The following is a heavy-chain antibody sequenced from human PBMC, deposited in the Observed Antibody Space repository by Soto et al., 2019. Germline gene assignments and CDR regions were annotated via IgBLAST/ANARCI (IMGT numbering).Heavy chain of an antibody. CDR1: GFSFRSQW. V-gene: IGHV3-7*01. J-gene: IGHJ6*03. Sequence: GGSLRLSCVASGFSFRSQWMTWVRQAPGKGLEWVANIKQDGSERYHVDSVKGRFTISRDNAKNSLYLQMNNLRAEDTAVYFCARAAIYYYMDVWGKGTTVTVSS. CDR3: ARAAIYYYMDV. D-gene: IGHD3-3*01. CDR2: IKQDGSER.